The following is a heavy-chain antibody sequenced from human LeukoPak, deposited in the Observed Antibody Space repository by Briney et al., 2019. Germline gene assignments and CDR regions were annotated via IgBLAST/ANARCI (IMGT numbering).Heavy chain of an antibody. V-gene: IGHV1-18*01. CDR1: GYTFTRYG. D-gene: IGHD2-15*01. CDR3: ARDGGLGYCSGGSCLPIYYYYYYMDV. CDR2: ISGSNGNT. J-gene: IGHJ6*03. Sequence: GVSVKVSCKASGYTFTRYGVSWVRQAPGQGLEWMGWISGSNGNTNYAQKFQGRVTMTRDTSISTAYMELSRLRSDDTAVYYCARDGGLGYCSGGSCLPIYYYYYYMDVWGKGTTVTISS.